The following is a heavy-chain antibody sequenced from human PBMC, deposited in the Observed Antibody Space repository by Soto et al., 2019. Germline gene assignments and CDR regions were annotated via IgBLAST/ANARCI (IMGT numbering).Heavy chain of an antibody. CDR1: GGSISDYY. Sequence: QVQLQESGPGLVKPSETLSLTCTVSGGSISDYYWSWIRQPPGKGLEWVGHIYHSGTTNYNPSLKSRVTMSGDTSKKQFSLRLSSVTAADTAVYYCARVVGAIDYWGQGTLVTVSS. J-gene: IGHJ4*02. CDR3: ARVVGAIDY. D-gene: IGHD1-26*01. V-gene: IGHV4-59*01. CDR2: IYHSGTT.